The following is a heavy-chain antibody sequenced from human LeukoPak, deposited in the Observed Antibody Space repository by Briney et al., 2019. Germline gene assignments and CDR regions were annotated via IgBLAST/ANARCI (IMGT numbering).Heavy chain of an antibody. CDR2: INPNSGGT. CDR3: ARVASSGYYRDWFDP. CDR1: GYTFTGYY. D-gene: IGHD3-22*01. J-gene: IGHJ5*02. V-gene: IGHV1-2*02. Sequence: ASVKVSCKASGYTFTGYYMHWVRQAPGQGLEWMGWINPNSGGTNYAQKFQGRVTMTRDTSISTAYMELSRLGSDDTAVYYCARVASSGYYRDWFDPWGQGTLVTVSS.